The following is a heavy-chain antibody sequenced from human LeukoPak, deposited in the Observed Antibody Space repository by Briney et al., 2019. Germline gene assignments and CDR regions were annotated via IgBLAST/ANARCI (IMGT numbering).Heavy chain of an antibody. CDR2: INPGGTEK. D-gene: IGHD3-22*01. Sequence: GGFLRLSCAASGFTFSNNWMNWVRQAPGKGLEWVGNINPGGTEKYYEDSVTGRFTISRDNSKNTLYLQMNSLRAEDTAVYYCARDFHYDSSGYCGYWGQGTLVTVSS. CDR3: ARDFHYDSSGYCGY. J-gene: IGHJ4*02. V-gene: IGHV3-7*03. CDR1: GFTFSNNW.